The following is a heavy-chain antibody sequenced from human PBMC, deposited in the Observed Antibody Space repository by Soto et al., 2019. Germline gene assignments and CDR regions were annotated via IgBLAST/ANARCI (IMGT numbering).Heavy chain of an antibody. Sequence: GASVKVSCKASGYTFTGYYMHWVRQAPGQGLEWMGWINPNSGGTNYAQKLQGWVTMTRDTSISTAYMELSRLRSDDTAVYYCARGSYDILTGQPFDAFDIWGQGTMVTVSS. D-gene: IGHD3-9*01. V-gene: IGHV1-2*04. CDR1: GYTFTGYY. J-gene: IGHJ3*02. CDR3: ARGSYDILTGQPFDAFDI. CDR2: INPNSGGT.